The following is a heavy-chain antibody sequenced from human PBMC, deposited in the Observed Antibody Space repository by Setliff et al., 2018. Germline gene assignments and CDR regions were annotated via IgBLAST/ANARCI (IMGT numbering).Heavy chain of an antibody. J-gene: IGHJ6*02. V-gene: IGHV5-51*01. CDR1: GYSFTSYW. CDR3: ARSDYGDYFAWDSYGMDV. Sequence: PGESLKISCKGSGYSFTSYWIAWVRQMPGKDLEWMGIIYPGDSDTRYSPSFQGQVTISADRSTRTAYLQWSSLKASDTAFYYCARSDYGDYFAWDSYGMDVWGQGTTVTVSS. D-gene: IGHD4-17*01. CDR2: IYPGDSDT.